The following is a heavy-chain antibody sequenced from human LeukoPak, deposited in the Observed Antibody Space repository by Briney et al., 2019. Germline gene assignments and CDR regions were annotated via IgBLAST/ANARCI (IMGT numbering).Heavy chain of an antibody. V-gene: IGHV3-30-3*01. CDR1: GFTFSSYA. CDR3: AREVWGIVGATTYFDY. CDR2: ISYDGSNK. Sequence: GRSLRLSCAASGFTFSSYAMRWVRQAPGKGLEWVAVISYDGSNKYYADSVKGRFTISRDNSKNTLYLQMNSLRAEDTAVYYCAREVWGIVGATTYFDYWGQGTLVTVSS. D-gene: IGHD1-26*01. J-gene: IGHJ4*02.